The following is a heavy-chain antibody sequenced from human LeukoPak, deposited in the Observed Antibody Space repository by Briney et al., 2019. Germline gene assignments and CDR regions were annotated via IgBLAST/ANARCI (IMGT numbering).Heavy chain of an antibody. V-gene: IGHV3-30*02. CDR2: IRYDGSNK. Sequence: GGSLRLSCAASGFTFSSYGMHWVRQAPGKGLEWVAFIRYDGSNKYYADSVKGRFTISRDNSKNTLYLQMNSLRAEDTAVYYCATDPENSSGWYFDYWGQGTLVTVSS. CDR1: GFTFSSYG. J-gene: IGHJ4*02. D-gene: IGHD6-19*01. CDR3: ATDPENSSGWYFDY.